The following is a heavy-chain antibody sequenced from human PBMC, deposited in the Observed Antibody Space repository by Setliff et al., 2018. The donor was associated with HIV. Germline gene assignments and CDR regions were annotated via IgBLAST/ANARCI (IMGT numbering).Heavy chain of an antibody. V-gene: IGHV1-18*01. CDR1: SYSFTTYG. Sequence: ASVKVSCKASSYSFTTYGISWVRQAPGQGLEWVGWISVYNGQTLYAQKVQDRITVTMDIPKDTAYMEMRGLTPDDTAVYYCARGHHFYWYFDLWGPGTLVTVSS. J-gene: IGHJ2*01. CDR3: ARGHHFYWYFDL. CDR2: ISVYNGQT.